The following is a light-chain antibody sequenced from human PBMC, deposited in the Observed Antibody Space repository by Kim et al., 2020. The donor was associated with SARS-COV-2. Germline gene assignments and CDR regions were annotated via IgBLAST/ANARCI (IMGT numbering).Light chain of an antibody. V-gene: IGKV3-15*01. CDR2: HAS. J-gene: IGKJ2*01. Sequence: EIVMTQSPATLSVSPGERATLSCRASQSVSSNLAWYQQKPGQAPRLLIHHASTRATGVPARFSGSGSGTEFTLTISSLQSEDFASYYCQQYKNWPPEYTFGQGPSWRS. CDR3: QQYKNWPPEYT. CDR1: QSVSSN.